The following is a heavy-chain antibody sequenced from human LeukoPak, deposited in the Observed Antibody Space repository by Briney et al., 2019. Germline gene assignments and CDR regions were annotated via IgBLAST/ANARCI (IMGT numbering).Heavy chain of an antibody. CDR1: GFTFSYYA. Sequence: GGSLRLSCAASGFTFSYYAMSWVRQSPGRGLEWVPGISGSGGSTYYADSVKGRFTISRDNSKNTLYLQMNSLRAEDTAVYYCARSTAGNIDYWGQGTLVTVSS. CDR3: ARSTAGNIDY. D-gene: IGHD2/OR15-2a*01. J-gene: IGHJ4*02. CDR2: ISGSGGST. V-gene: IGHV3-23*01.